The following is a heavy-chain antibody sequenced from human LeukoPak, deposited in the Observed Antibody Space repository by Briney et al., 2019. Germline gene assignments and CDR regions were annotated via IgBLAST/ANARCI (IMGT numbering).Heavy chain of an antibody. CDR2: ISSSGRTI. D-gene: IGHD2-2*03. CDR1: GFTFSSYE. V-gene: IGHV3-48*03. CDR3: ARGDGYCSSTSCYAGPSYGLDV. Sequence: GGSLRLSCEASGFTFSSYEMNWVRQAPGKGLEWVSYISSSGRTIFYADSVKGRFTISRDNAKNSLYLQMNSLRAEDTAVYHCARGDGYCSSTSCYAGPSYGLDVWGQGTTVTVSS. J-gene: IGHJ6*02.